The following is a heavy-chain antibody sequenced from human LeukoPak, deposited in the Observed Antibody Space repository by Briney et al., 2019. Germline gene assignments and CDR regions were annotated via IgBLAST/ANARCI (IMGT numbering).Heavy chain of an antibody. D-gene: IGHD6-13*01. CDR1: GFTFSNYA. V-gene: IGHV3-23*01. Sequence: GGSLRLSCAASGFTFSNYAMSWIRQDPEKGLEWVSTISASGGNTYYADSVGGRFTISRDNSKNTLYLQMNSLRAKDTAVYYCAKDLAATWAFDIWGRGTRVTVSS. CDR3: AKDLAATWAFDI. CDR2: ISASGGNT. J-gene: IGHJ3*02.